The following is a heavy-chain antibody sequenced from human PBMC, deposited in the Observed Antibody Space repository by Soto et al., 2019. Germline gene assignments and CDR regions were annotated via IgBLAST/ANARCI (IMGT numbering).Heavy chain of an antibody. D-gene: IGHD3-22*01. J-gene: IGHJ4*02. Sequence: GGSLRLSCAASGFTFSSYGMHWVRQAPGKGLEWVAVISYDGSNKYYADSVKGRFTISRDNSKNTLYLQMNSLRAEDTAVYYCAKDPSPNYYYDSSGYLDYWGQGTLVTV. CDR3: AKDPSPNYYYDSSGYLDY. CDR1: GFTFSSYG. V-gene: IGHV3-30*18. CDR2: ISYDGSNK.